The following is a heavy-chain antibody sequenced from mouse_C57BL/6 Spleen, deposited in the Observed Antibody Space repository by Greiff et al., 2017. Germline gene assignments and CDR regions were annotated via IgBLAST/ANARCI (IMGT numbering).Heavy chain of an antibody. CDR3: ATITTVVADWCFDV. D-gene: IGHD1-1*01. Sequence: VQLQPSGPELVKPGASVKISCKASGYSFTDYNMNWVKQSNGKSLEWIGVINPNYGTTSYNQKFKGKATLTVDQSSSTAYMQLNSLTSEDSAVYYCATITTVVADWCFDVWGTGTTVTVSS. CDR1: GYSFTDYN. J-gene: IGHJ1*03. CDR2: INPNYGTT. V-gene: IGHV1-39*01.